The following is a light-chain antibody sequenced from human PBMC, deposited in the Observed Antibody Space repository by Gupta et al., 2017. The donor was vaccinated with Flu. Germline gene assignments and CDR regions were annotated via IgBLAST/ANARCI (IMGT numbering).Light chain of an antibody. CDR2: GAS. Sequence: IVLTQSPGTLSLSPGERATLSCRASQSVSSSYLAWYQQKPGQAPRLLIYGASSRATGIPDRFSGSGSATDFTLTISRLEPEDFAVYYCQQYGNSPPYSFGQETRLEIK. V-gene: IGKV3-20*01. CDR1: QSVSSSY. J-gene: IGKJ2*03. CDR3: QQYGNSPPYS.